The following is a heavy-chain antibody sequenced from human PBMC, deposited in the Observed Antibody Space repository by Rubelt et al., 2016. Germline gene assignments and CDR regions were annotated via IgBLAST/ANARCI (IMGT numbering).Heavy chain of an antibody. D-gene: IGHD1-26*01. V-gene: IGHV3-11*01. CDR3: VKDVGGGRRQWFDP. Sequence: YYADSVKGRFTISRDNAKNSLYLQMNSLRAEDTAIYHCVKDVGGGRRQWFDPWGQGALVTVSS. J-gene: IGHJ5*02.